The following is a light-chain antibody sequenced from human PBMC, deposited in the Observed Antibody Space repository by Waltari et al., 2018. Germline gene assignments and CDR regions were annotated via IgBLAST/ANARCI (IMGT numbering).Light chain of an antibody. CDR1: STDVAGYDP. J-gene: IGLJ3*02. CDR3: SSYAGGSSLM. Sequence: QSALTQPPSASGTPGQSITISCTGISTDVAGYDPVFWYQHHPGTAPKLLIYEVTTRPSGVPDRFSGSKSDNTASLAVSGLQAEDEADYYCSSYAGGSSLMFGGGTKLTVL. V-gene: IGLV2-8*01. CDR2: EVT.